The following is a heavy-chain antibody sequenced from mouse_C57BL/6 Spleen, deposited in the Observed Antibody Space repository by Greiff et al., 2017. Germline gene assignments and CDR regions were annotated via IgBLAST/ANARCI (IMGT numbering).Heavy chain of an antibody. D-gene: IGHD2-4*01. J-gene: IGHJ3*01. CDR2: IYPGSGST. V-gene: IGHV1-55*01. CDR3: ARRDDYDGGAWFAY. CDR1: GYTFTSYW. Sequence: VQLQQPGAELVKPGASVKLSCKASGYTFTSYWITWVKQRPGHGLEWIGDIYPGSGSTTYNEKFKSKATLTVDTSSSTAYMQLSSLTSEDSAVYYCARRDDYDGGAWFAYWGQGTLVTVSA.